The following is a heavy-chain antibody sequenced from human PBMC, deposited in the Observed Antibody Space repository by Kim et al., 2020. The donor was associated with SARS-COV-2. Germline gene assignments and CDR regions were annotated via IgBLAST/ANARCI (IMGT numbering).Heavy chain of an antibody. CDR3: AGGLRSPHIQNDY. V-gene: IGHV4-59*13. D-gene: IGHD4-17*01. Sequence: SETLSLTCTVSGGSISSYYWSWIRQPPGKGLEWIGYIYYSGSTNYNPSLKSRVTISVDTSKNQFSLKLSSVTAADTAVYYCAGGLRSPHIQNDYWGQGTLVTVSS. J-gene: IGHJ4*02. CDR1: GGSISSYY. CDR2: IYYSGST.